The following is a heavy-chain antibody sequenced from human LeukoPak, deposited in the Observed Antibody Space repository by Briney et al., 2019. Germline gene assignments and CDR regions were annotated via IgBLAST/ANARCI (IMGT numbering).Heavy chain of an antibody. CDR3: ARAPNYGGKPFDY. CDR1: GGSIRSYY. Sequence: NPSENLSLTCTVSGGSIRSYYWSWIRQTPGKGLEWIGYIDYSGSTNYNPSLKSRVTISVDTSKNQFSLKLSSVTAADTAVYYCARAPNYGGKPFDYWGQGTLVTVSS. J-gene: IGHJ4*02. V-gene: IGHV4-59*08. CDR2: IDYSGST. D-gene: IGHD4-23*01.